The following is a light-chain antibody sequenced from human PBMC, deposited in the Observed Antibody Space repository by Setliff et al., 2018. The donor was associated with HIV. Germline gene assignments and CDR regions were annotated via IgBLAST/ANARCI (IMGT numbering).Light chain of an antibody. CDR2: DVS. J-gene: IGLJ1*01. CDR3: SSYTSSTPLYV. V-gene: IGLV2-14*03. Sequence: QSALPQPASVSGSPGQSITISCAETSSDVGGYNYVSWYQQHPGKAPKLMISDVSNRPSGVSNRFSGSKSGNTASLTISGLQAEDEADYYCSSYTSSTPLYVFGTGTKVTVL. CDR1: SSDVGGYNY.